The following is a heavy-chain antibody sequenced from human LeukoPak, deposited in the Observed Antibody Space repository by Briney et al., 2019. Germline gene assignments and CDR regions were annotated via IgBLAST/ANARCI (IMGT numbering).Heavy chain of an antibody. J-gene: IGHJ4*02. CDR2: INDNGGQR. V-gene: IGHV3-23*01. CDR3: AKTQWKVGATDYFDY. Sequence: GGSLRLSCAASGFAFNNYAMTWVRQAPGRGLEWVSNINDNGGQRHYADSVKGRFTISRDNSMNMMFLQMDSLRAEDTAVYYCAKTQWKVGATDYFDYWGQGILVTVSS. D-gene: IGHD1-26*01. CDR1: GFAFNNYA.